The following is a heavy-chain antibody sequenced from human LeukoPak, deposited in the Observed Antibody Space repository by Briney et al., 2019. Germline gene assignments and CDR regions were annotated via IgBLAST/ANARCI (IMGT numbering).Heavy chain of an antibody. CDR3: ARRYYFDTSGSPDYFDY. CDR1: GYSFTSYW. D-gene: IGHD3-22*01. J-gene: IGHJ4*02. Sequence: GESLKISCKGSGYSFTSYWIGWVRQMPGKGLEWMGIIYPGDSDTRYSPSFQGQVTISADKSISTAYLQWSSLKASDTALYYCARRYYFDTSGSPDYFDYWGQGTLVTVSS. CDR2: IYPGDSDT. V-gene: IGHV5-51*01.